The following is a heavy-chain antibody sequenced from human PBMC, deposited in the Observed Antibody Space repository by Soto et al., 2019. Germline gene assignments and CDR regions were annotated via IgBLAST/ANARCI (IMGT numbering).Heavy chain of an antibody. Sequence: PSETLSLTCIVAGISVTSYTWSWVRQPANMGLEWIGRVFSSVSATYSPFLKSRVRISMDTPENRISLKLDSVTAADAGVYYCTRDGMTTGDTWGPGTLVTVSS. J-gene: IGHJ4*02. CDR3: TRDGMTTGDT. D-gene: IGHD2-21*02. V-gene: IGHV4-4*07. CDR1: GISVTSYT. CDR2: VFSSVSA.